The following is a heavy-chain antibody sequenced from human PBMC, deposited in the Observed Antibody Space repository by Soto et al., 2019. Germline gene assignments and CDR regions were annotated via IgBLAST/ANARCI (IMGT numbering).Heavy chain of an antibody. J-gene: IGHJ6*02. Sequence: GEALKISCKGSGYSFTSYWIVLVRQMPGKGLEWMGIIYPGDSDTRYSPSFQCQVTISADKSISTAYLQWTSLKASDTARYYFSIRGGTTLYYCGMDIWGQRITVTDS. CDR3: SIRGGTTLYYCGMDI. CDR2: IYPGDSDT. CDR1: GYSFTSYW. D-gene: IGHD1-7*01. V-gene: IGHV5-51*01.